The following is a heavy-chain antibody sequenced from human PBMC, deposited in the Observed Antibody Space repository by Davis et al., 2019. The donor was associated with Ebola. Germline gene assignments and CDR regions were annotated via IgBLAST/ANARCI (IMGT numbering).Heavy chain of an antibody. CDR2: IGSGDGDI. V-gene: IGHV3-23*01. Sequence: GGSLRLSCAASGFTFSSYWMTWVRQTPGKGLEWVSVIGSGDGDIKYADFVKGRFTVSRDNTKNTLFLQMNSLRVEDTARYYCAKYITTSPARYFDPWGQGTLVTVSS. J-gene: IGHJ5*02. CDR3: AKYITTSPARYFDP. CDR1: GFTFSSYW. D-gene: IGHD3-3*01.